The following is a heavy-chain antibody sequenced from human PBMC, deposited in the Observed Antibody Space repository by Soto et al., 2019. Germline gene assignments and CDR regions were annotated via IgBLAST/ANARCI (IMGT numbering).Heavy chain of an antibody. CDR1: GGSVSSGSYY. J-gene: IGHJ6*02. V-gene: IGHV4-61*01. CDR2: IYYSGST. CDR3: ARYKRNYAYYYYGMDV. Sequence: SETLSLTCTVSGGSVSSGSYYWSWIRQPPGKGLEWIGYIYYSGSTNYNPSLKSRVTISVDTSKNQFSLKLSSVTAADTAVYYCARYKRNYAYYYYGMDVWGQGTTVTVSS. D-gene: IGHD1-7*01.